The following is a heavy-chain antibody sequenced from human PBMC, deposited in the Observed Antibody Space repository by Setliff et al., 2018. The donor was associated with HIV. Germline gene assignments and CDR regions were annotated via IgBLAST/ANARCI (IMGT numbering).Heavy chain of an antibody. J-gene: IGHJ4*02. Sequence: SETLSLTCTVSGASISTTTYYWGWIRQPPGKGLEWIGSIHYTGNTYNTPSLKSRLTISVDASKNQISLKLTSVTAADTAIYFCARECDGIDYWGQGILVTVSS. CDR3: ARECDGIDY. V-gene: IGHV4-39*02. D-gene: IGHD2-21*02. CDR2: IHYTGNT. CDR1: GASISTTTYY.